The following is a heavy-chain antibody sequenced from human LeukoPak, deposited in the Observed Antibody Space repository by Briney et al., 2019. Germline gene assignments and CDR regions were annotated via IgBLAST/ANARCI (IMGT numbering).Heavy chain of an antibody. V-gene: IGHV3-7*01. CDR2: IRVDGSEK. CDR1: GFTFRTSS. J-gene: IGHJ3*02. Sequence: GGSLRLSCVVSGFTFRTSSMSWVRQAPGRGLEWVANIRVDGSEKYYLDSVKGRFTISGDNAKNSLYLQMNSLRAEDTAVYYCTRDSTDSSSWYASDIWGQGTMVTVSS. CDR3: TRDSTDSSSWYASDI. D-gene: IGHD6-13*01.